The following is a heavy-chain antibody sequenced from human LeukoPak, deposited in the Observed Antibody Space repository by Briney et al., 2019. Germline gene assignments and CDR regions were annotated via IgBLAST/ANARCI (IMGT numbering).Heavy chain of an antibody. CDR1: GFSFSDYS. CDR3: ARGAYNSGGIHEN. D-gene: IGHD3-22*01. Sequence: PGGSLRLSCAASGFSFSDYSMNWVRQAPGKGLESVSYISTSGKYIYYADSVKGRFTISRDNAKNSLYLQMHSLRAEDTALYYCARGAYNSGGIHENWGQGTLVTVSS. V-gene: IGHV3-21*01. J-gene: IGHJ4*02. CDR2: ISTSGKYI.